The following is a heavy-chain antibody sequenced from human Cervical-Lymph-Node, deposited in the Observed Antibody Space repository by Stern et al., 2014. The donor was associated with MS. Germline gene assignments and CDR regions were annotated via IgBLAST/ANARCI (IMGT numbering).Heavy chain of an antibody. CDR2: FIPIFGTT. J-gene: IGHJ6*02. Sequence: QMQLVPSGAEVKKPGSSVKVSCKASGGTFINHAISWVRQAPGQGLEWMGGFIPIFGTTHYAQKFQGRVTITADESATTAYMELTSLRSQDTAVYYCARDNDDNGMDVWGQGTTVIVSS. V-gene: IGHV1-69*01. CDR3: ARDNDDNGMDV. D-gene: IGHD2-8*01. CDR1: GGTFINHA.